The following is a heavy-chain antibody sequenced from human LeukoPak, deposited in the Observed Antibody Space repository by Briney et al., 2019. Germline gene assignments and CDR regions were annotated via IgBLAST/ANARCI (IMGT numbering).Heavy chain of an antibody. J-gene: IGHJ4*02. CDR1: GGSISSYY. V-gene: IGHV4-59*01. Sequence: SETLSLTCTVSGGSISSYYWSCIRQPPGKGLEWMGYIYYSGSTNYNPSLKSRVTISVDTSKNQFSLKLSSVTAADTAVYYSARVSPQLVYDYFDYWGQGTLVTVSS. D-gene: IGHD6-13*01. CDR2: IYYSGST. CDR3: ARVSPQLVYDYFDY.